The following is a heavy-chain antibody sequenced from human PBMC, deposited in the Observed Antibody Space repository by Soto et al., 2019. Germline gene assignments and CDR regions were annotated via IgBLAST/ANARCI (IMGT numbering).Heavy chain of an antibody. Sequence: PSETLSLTCSVSGDSISSTTYYWGWIRQPPGKGLEWIGSIYYSGTTYYIPSLKSRVTISVDTSKNQFSVNLNSVTAADTAVYYCARHRYDSSGYYAPFDYWGQGNLVTVSS. J-gene: IGHJ4*02. CDR2: IYYSGTT. CDR1: GDSISSTTYY. CDR3: ARHRYDSSGYYAPFDY. D-gene: IGHD3-22*01. V-gene: IGHV4-39*01.